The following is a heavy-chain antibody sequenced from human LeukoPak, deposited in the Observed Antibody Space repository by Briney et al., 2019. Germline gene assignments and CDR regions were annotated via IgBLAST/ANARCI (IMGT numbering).Heavy chain of an antibody. D-gene: IGHD3-3*01. J-gene: IGHJ4*02. V-gene: IGHV1-58*02. CDR1: GFTFTSSV. Sequence: SVKVSFKASGFTFTSSVMQWVRQARGQRLEWIGWIVVGSGNTNYAQKFQERVAITRDMSTSTAYMELSSLRSEDTAVYYCTVRDYDFWRGYHSWGQGTLVTVSS. CDR3: TVRDYDFWRGYHS. CDR2: IVVGSGNT.